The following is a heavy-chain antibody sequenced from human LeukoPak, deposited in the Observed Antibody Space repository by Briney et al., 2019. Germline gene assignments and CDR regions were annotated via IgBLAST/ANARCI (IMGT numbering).Heavy chain of an antibody. D-gene: IGHD1-1*01. CDR3: ARGSTTEDY. Sequence: GGSLRLSCEASGFTFSHYSLTWVRQAPGKGLEWVANIKEDESEKHYVDSVKGRFTISRDNAKSSLYLQMNSLRAEDTAVYYCARGSTTEDYWGQGTLVTVSS. V-gene: IGHV3-7*04. J-gene: IGHJ4*02. CDR1: GFTFSHYS. CDR2: IKEDESEK.